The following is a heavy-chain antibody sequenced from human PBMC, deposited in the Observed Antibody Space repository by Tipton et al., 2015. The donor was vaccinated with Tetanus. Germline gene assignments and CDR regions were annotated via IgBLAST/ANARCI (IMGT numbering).Heavy chain of an antibody. CDR2: IAGSVGST. J-gene: IGHJ4*02. CDR3: AKAKSWINLWFGDY. Sequence: SLRLSCAASGFTFSSYPMAWVRQAPGKGLEWVSGIAGSVGSTYYADSVRGRFTVSRDNSKNTLYLQMNSLRAEDTAVYYCAKAKSWINLWFGDYWGQGVLVIVSS. CDR1: GFTFSSYP. D-gene: IGHD3-10*01. V-gene: IGHV3-23*01.